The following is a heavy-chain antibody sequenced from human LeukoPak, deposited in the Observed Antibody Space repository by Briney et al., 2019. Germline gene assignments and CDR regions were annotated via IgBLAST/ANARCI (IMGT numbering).Heavy chain of an antibody. CDR2: INPNSGGT. V-gene: IGHV1-2*02. Sequence: ASMKVSCKPSGYTCTANYIHWVRQAPGQGLEWMGWINPNSGGTDYAQKFQGRVTMTRDTSISTVYMELSGLTYDDTAVYYCARGVGVDSLRRLDPWGQGTLVTVSS. J-gene: IGHJ5*02. CDR3: ARGVGVDSLRRLDP. D-gene: IGHD3-22*01. CDR1: GYTCTANY.